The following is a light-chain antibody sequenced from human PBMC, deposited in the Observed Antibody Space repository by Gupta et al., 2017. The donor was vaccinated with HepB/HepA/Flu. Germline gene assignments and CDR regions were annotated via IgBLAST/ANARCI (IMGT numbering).Light chain of an antibody. V-gene: IGKV3-20*01. CDR1: QTVRSLF. CDR3: QHQDTDHPLIT. J-gene: IGKJ5*01. CDR2: AVS. Sequence: EVVLTQSPDTLSLSPGDSATLSCRASQTVRSLFLAWYQQKPNEAPRLLIYAVSERAPGITERCSGGGAGADFSLTISRLEPEDFASYYCQHQDTDHPLITFGQGTRLDIK.